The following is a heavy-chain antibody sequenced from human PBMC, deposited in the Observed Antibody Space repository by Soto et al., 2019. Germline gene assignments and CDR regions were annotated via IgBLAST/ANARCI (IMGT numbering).Heavy chain of an antibody. J-gene: IGHJ6*03. CDR3: ARGRLAPLYCSSTSCYPVGYYYYYMDV. CDR2: INHSGST. D-gene: IGHD2-2*01. V-gene: IGHV4-34*01. CDR1: GGSFSGYY. Sequence: SETLSLTCAVYGGSFSGYYWSWIRQPPGKGLEWIGEINHSGSTNYNPSLKSRVTISVDTAKNQFSLKLSSVTAADTAVYYCARGRLAPLYCSSTSCYPVGYYYYYMDVWGKGTTVTVSS.